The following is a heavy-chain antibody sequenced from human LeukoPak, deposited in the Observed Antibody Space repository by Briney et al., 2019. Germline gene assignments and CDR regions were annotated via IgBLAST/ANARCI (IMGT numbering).Heavy chain of an antibody. D-gene: IGHD3-10*01. CDR1: GFTFSSYA. CDR2: IWYDGSNK. J-gene: IGHJ5*02. Sequence: GGSLRLSCAASGFTFSSYAMPWVRQAPGKGLEWVAVIWYDGSNKYYADSVKGRFTISRDNSKNTLYLQMNSLRAEDTAVYYCARDLEVRGVFNWFDPWGQGTLVTVSS. V-gene: IGHV3-33*08. CDR3: ARDLEVRGVFNWFDP.